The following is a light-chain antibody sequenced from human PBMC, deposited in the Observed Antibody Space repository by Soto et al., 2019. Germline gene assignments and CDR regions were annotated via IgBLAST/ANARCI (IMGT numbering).Light chain of an antibody. Sequence: QSALTQPPSVSGSPGQSVTISCTGTSSDVGSYNRVSWYQQPPGTAPKLMIYEVNNRPSGVPDRFSGSKSGNTASLIITGLQAEDEADYYCNSYTSSNTYVFGTGTKLTVL. CDR1: SSDVGSYNR. CDR3: NSYTSSNTYV. J-gene: IGLJ1*01. CDR2: EVN. V-gene: IGLV2-18*02.